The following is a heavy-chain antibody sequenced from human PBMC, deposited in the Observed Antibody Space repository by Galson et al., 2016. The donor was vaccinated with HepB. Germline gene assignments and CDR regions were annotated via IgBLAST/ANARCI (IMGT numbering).Heavy chain of an antibody. J-gene: IGHJ3*02. CDR3: ARQHSGSLDAFDI. D-gene: IGHD6-6*01. CDR2: IYPGDSGT. Sequence: QSGAEVKKPGESLKISCKGSGYSFTTYWIGWVRQMPGKGLEWMGIIYPGDSGTRYSPSFQGQVTFSADRSISTAYLQWGSLKASGTAMYYCARQHSGSLDAFDIWGQGTVVTVSS. CDR1: GYSFTTYW. V-gene: IGHV5-51*01.